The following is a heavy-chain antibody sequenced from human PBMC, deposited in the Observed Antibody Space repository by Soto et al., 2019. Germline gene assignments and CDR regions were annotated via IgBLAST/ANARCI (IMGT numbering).Heavy chain of an antibody. CDR3: ASTWSGYYYFDS. Sequence: GSLRLPCAASGFTCSNYGMHGVRQAPGKGLEWVAVISYDGNNRYYGDSVKGRFTISRDNSKNTVYLQMNSLRVEDTAVYYCASTWSGYYYFDSWGQGTPVTVYS. CDR2: ISYDGNNR. J-gene: IGHJ4*02. D-gene: IGHD3-3*01. V-gene: IGHV3-30*03. CDR1: GFTCSNYG.